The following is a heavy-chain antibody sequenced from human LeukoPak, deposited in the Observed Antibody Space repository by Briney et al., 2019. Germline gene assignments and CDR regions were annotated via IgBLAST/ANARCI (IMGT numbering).Heavy chain of an antibody. CDR1: GFTFSNYA. Sequence: GGSLRLSCAASGFTFSNYAMSWVRQAPGKGLECVSVISESGGYTSYADSVKGRFTISRDTSNNTLYLEMNSLRADDTAVYYCAKDSGNNYYYYMDVWGKGTTVTVSS. CDR2: ISESGGYT. J-gene: IGHJ6*03. V-gene: IGHV3-23*01. D-gene: IGHD4-23*01. CDR3: AKDSGNNYYYYMDV.